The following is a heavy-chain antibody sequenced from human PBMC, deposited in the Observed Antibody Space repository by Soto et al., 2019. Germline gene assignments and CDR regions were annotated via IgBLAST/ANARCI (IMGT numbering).Heavy chain of an antibody. CDR2: ISGSGGST. CDR3: AKWSIVLMVYASYPFDY. CDR1: GLTFTSNA. D-gene: IGHD2-8*01. V-gene: IGHV3-23*01. Sequence: EVQLLESGGGLVQPGGSLRLSCAASGLTFTSNALSWVRQAQGKGLGWVSAISGSGGSTYYPDSVRGRFTISRDNSKNTLYLQMNSLRAEDTAVYYCAKWSIVLMVYASYPFDYWGQGTLVTVSS. J-gene: IGHJ4*02.